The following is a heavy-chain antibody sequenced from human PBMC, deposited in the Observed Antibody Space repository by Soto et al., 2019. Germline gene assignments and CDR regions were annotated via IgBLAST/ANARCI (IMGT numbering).Heavy chain of an antibody. D-gene: IGHD3-22*01. CDR2: TYYRSKWYN. CDR3: AKMEMIVYDYYYYGMDV. Sequence: SQTLSLTCAISGDSVSSNSAAWNWIRQSPSRGLEWLGRTYYRSKWYNDYAVSVKSRITINPDTSKNQFSLQLNSVTPEDTAVYYCAKMEMIVYDYYYYGMDVWGQGTTVTVSS. CDR1: GDSVSSNSAA. V-gene: IGHV6-1*01. J-gene: IGHJ6*02.